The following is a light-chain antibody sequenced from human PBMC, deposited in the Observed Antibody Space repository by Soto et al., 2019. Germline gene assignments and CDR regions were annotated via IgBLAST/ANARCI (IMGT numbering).Light chain of an antibody. V-gene: IGKV3-20*01. J-gene: IGKJ1*01. CDR3: QQYSSSRT. Sequence: EIVLTPSPGTLSLSPGERATLSCRASQSVSSNYLAWYQQKPGQAPRLLMYDASSRATGIPDRFSGSGSGTDFTLTISRLEPEDFAVYYCQQYSSSRTFGQGTKVDIK. CDR2: DAS. CDR1: QSVSSNY.